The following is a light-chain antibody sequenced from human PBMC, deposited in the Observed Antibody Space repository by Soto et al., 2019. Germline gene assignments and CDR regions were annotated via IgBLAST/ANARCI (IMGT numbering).Light chain of an antibody. CDR2: DVS. Sequence: QSVVTQPASVSGSPGQSITISCSGTSSDVGGYKYVSWYQQHPGKAPKLMIYDVSNRPSGVSNRFSGSKSGNTASLTISGLQAEDEADYYCSSYTSSSSYVFGNGTKVTVL. CDR3: SSYTSSSSYV. CDR1: SSDVGGYKY. V-gene: IGLV2-14*01. J-gene: IGLJ1*01.